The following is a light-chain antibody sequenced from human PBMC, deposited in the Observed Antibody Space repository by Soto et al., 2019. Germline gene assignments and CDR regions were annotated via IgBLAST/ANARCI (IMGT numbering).Light chain of an antibody. J-gene: IGKJ1*01. CDR3: QQYNFFSRT. CDR1: QSVFNN. CDR2: GAS. V-gene: IGKV3-15*01. Sequence: EIVMTQSPATLSVSPGERVSLSCRASQSVFNNLAWYQQKPGQAPRLLIYGASSLQSGVPSRFSGRGSGTEFTLTISSLQPDDFATYYCQQYNFFSRTFGQGTKVDIK.